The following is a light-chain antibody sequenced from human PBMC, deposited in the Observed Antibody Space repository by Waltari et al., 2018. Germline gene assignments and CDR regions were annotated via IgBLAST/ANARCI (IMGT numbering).Light chain of an antibody. J-gene: IGLJ2*01. CDR2: DVT. Sequence: QSALTQPAPVPGSPGQSITISCTATSSHVGGYNYISCYQHHPASAPKPMIYDVTNRPSGVSNRFSGSKSGNTASLTISGLQAEDEADYYCSSYTSSSTVVFGGGTKLTVL. CDR1: SSHVGGYNY. CDR3: SSYTSSSTVV. V-gene: IGLV2-14*03.